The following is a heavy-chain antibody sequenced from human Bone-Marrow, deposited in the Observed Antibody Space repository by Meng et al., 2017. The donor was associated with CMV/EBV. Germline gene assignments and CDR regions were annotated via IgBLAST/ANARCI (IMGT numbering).Heavy chain of an antibody. V-gene: IGHV3-21*04. CDR2: ISRSGRYI. CDR3: ASIPYYDFWSGYGNYYYGMDV. D-gene: IGHD3-3*01. J-gene: IGHJ6*01. Sequence: LSLSCAASGFTVSSYSMNWVRQAPEKGLEWVSSISRSGRYIYYADSVKGRFTISRDNAKNSLYLQMNSLRAEDTAVYYCASIPYYDFWSGYGNYYYGMDVWAQGTTVTVSS. CDR1: GFTVSSYS.